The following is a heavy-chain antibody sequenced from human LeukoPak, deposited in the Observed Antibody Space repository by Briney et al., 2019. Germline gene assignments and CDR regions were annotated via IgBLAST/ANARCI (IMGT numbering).Heavy chain of an antibody. D-gene: IGHD3-16*02. CDR2: IIPIFGTA. V-gene: IGHV1-69*05. J-gene: IGHJ4*02. CDR3: ARTRYYDYVWGSYRYEDY. CDR1: GGTFSSYA. Sequence: AASVKVSCKASGGTFSSYAISWVRQAPGQGLEWMGRIIPIFGTANYAQKFQGRVTITTDESTSTAYMELSSLRSEDTAVYYCARTRYYDYVWGSYRYEDYWGQGTLVTVSS.